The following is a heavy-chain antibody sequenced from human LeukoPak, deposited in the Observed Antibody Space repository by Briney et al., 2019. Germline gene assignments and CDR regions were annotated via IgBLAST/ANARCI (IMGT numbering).Heavy chain of an antibody. CDR3: ARARGVDY. J-gene: IGHJ4*02. CDR1: GFTFGAFW. V-gene: IGHV3-7*04. CDR2: IKRDGSEK. Sequence: PGGSLRLSCAASGFTFGAFWMSWVRRAPGKGLEWVANIKRDGSEKNYVDSVKGRFAISRDNAKNSLYLQMNSLRAEDTAVYYCARARGVDYWGQGALVTVSS. D-gene: IGHD3-16*01.